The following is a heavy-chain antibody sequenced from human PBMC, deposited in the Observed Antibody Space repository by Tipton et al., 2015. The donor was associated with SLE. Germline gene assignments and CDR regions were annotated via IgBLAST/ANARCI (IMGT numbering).Heavy chain of an antibody. CDR1: GGSLGSGSFY. J-gene: IGHJ3*02. V-gene: IGHV4-61*02. D-gene: IGHD7-27*01. CDR2: IYSSGRT. Sequence: TLSLTCTVSGGSLGSGSFYWSWIRQPAGMGLEWIGRIYSSGRTNYNPSLRSRVTISIDTPKNQFSLSLSSVTAADTAMYYCARDLLHGDPGPFEIWGQGTTVTVSS. CDR3: ARDLLHGDPGPFEI.